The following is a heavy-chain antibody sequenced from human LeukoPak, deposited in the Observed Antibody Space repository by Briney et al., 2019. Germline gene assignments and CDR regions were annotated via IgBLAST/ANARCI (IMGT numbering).Heavy chain of an antibody. CDR1: GFTFSSYA. V-gene: IGHV3-53*01. D-gene: IGHD3-22*01. CDR2: IYSGGNT. Sequence: GRSLRLSCAASGFTFSSYAMHWVRQAPGKGLEWVSVIYSGGNTYYADSVKGRFTISRDNSKNTLYFQMNSLRAEDTAVYYCARGILGNSDTSGILPYWGQGTLVTVSS. J-gene: IGHJ4*02. CDR3: ARGILGNSDTSGILPY.